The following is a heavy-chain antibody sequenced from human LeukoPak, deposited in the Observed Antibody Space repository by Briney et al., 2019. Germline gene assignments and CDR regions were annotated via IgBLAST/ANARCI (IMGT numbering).Heavy chain of an antibody. CDR2: IKQDGSEK. D-gene: IGHD2-2*01. J-gene: IGHJ4*02. CDR3: ARQYYSSGTCSFDY. Sequence: GGSLRLSCAAPRFIFSNYWMSWIRQAPGKGLEWVANIKQDGSEKNYVDFVKGRFTISRDNAKNSVYLQLNSLRAEDTAIYYCARQYYSSGTCSFDYWGQGTLATVSS. CDR1: RFIFSNYW. V-gene: IGHV3-7*01.